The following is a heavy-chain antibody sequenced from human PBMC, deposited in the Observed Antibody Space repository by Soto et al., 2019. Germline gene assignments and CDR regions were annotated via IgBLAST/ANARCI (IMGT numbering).Heavy chain of an antibody. CDR2: INANSGGT. J-gene: IGHJ4*02. D-gene: IGHD6-19*01. CDR1: GYTITAHL. Sequence: GASVKVSCKASGYTITAHLLHWVRQAPGQGLEWMGWINANSGGTKSAEKFQGRVTMTRDTSISTAYMELSRLTSDDTAVYYCASAAVTGTAGLDFWGQGTQVTVSS. CDR3: ASAAVTGTAGLDF. V-gene: IGHV1-2*02.